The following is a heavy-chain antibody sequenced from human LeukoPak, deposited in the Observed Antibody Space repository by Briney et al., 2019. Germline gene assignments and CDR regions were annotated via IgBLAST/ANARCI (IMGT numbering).Heavy chain of an antibody. V-gene: IGHV3-21*01. CDR2: IDRRSTYI. CDR3: ATFDGLTAISS. D-gene: IGHD2-21*02. J-gene: IGHJ1*01. Sequence: GGSLRLSCAASGIIFENYYMTWVRQSPEKGLEWVSSIDRRSTYIHYMDSVRGRFTVSRDNAKNSLYLQMNNLRAEDSAVYYCATFDGLTAISSWGQGSLVTVSS. CDR1: GIIFENYY.